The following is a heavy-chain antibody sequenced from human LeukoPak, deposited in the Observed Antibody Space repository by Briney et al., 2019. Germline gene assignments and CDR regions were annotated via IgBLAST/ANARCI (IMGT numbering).Heavy chain of an antibody. D-gene: IGHD2-2*02. CDR1: GFIFSSYA. V-gene: IGHV3-30-3*01. Sequence: PGRSLGLSCAASGFIFSSYAMNWVRQAPGKGLEWVAIISYDGTNKDYADSVKGRFTISRDNSRNTLYLQMNSLRAEDTAVYYCARDPLYTNSPPSYFDYWGQGTLVTVSS. CDR3: ARDPLYTNSPPSYFDY. CDR2: ISYDGTNK. J-gene: IGHJ4*02.